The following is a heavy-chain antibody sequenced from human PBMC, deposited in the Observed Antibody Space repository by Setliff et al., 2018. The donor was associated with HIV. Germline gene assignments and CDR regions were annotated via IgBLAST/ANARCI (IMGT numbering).Heavy chain of an antibody. CDR3: ARDGGSSPSPVSDYYYYYMDV. Sequence: GGSLRLSCAASGFTFSSYSMNWVRQAPGKGLEWVSYISSSRSTIYYADSVKGRFTISRDNAKNSVYLQMNGLRAEDTAVYYCARDGGSSPSPVSDYYYYYMDVWGKGTTVTVSS. J-gene: IGHJ6*03. D-gene: IGHD1-26*01. V-gene: IGHV3-48*01. CDR1: GFTFSSYS. CDR2: ISSSRSTI.